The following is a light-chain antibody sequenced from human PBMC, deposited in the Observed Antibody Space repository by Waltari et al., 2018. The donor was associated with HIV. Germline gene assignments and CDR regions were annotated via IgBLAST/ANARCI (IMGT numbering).Light chain of an antibody. V-gene: IGKV1-9*01. CDR3: QQVNGYPLT. Sequence: DIQLTQSPSFLSASIRDRVPITCRASQNIYSYLVWYQQKPGRAPQVLIYGTSTLQSGVPSRFSGSGSGTEFALTITNLQPDDFATYYCQQVNGYPLTFGGGTKVEIK. CDR1: QNIYSY. J-gene: IGKJ4*01. CDR2: GTS.